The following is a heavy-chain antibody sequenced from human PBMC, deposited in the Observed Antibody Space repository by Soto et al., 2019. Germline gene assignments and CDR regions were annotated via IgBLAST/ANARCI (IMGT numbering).Heavy chain of an antibody. V-gene: IGHV1-69*01. D-gene: IGHD6-13*01. J-gene: IGHJ4*02. CDR2: IIPIFGTA. CDR3: NREIAAAGTNIY. Sequence: QVQLVQSGAEVKKPGSSVKVSCKASGGTFSSYAISWVRQAPGQGLEGMGGIIPIFGTANYAQKFQGRVTITADESTSTAYMELSSLRSEDTAVYYCNREIAAAGTNIYWGQGTLVTVSS. CDR1: GGTFSSYA.